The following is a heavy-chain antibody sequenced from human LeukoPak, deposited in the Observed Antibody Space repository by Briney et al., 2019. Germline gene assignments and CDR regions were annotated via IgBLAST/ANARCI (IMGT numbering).Heavy chain of an antibody. CDR2: ISAYNGNT. CDR3: ARDLTTVTTSGEDY. Sequence: ASVKVSCKASGYTFTSYGISWVRQAPGQGLEWMGWISAYNGNTNYAQKLQGRVTMTTDTSTSTAYMELRSLRSDDTAVYYCARDLTTVTTSGEDYWGQGTLVTVSS. J-gene: IGHJ4*02. V-gene: IGHV1-18*01. CDR1: GYTFTSYG. D-gene: IGHD4-17*01.